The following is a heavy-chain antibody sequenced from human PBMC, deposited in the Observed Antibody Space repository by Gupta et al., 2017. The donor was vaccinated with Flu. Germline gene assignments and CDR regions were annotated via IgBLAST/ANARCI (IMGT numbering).Heavy chain of an antibody. D-gene: IGHD3-10*01. CDR1: GFTFNKFV. V-gene: IGHV3-23*01. CDR3: VKDSGDNYYGGSYYVTLIGYFDL. J-gene: IGHJ2*01. CDR2: ITGSPTYT. Sequence: VQLLESGGGLVQPGGSLRLSCDASGFTFNKFVMAWVRQAPGKGLEWLSFITGSPTYTYYADSVKGRFTISRDNSKNTVYLQMSSLRAEDTAVYYCVKDSGDNYYGGSYYVTLIGYFDLWGRGTRVTVSS.